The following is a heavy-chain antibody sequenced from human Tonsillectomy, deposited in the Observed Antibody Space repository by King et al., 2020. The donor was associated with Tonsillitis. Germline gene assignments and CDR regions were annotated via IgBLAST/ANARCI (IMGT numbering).Heavy chain of an antibody. Sequence: VQLVESGGGVVQPGRSLRLSCAASGLTFSSYAMHWVRQAPGKGLEWVAVISYDGSNKYYVDFVKGRFTISRDNSKNTLYLQMNSLRAEDTAVYYCARGGFFPTVPNYYYYYGMAVWGQGTTVTVSS. J-gene: IGHJ6*02. D-gene: IGHD3-22*01. CDR1: GLTFSSYA. CDR2: ISYDGSNK. CDR3: ARGGFFPTVPNYYYYYGMAV. V-gene: IGHV3-30-3*01.